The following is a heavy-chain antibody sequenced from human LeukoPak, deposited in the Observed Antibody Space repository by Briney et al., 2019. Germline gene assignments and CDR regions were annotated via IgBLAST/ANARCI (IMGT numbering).Heavy chain of an antibody. CDR2: ISGSGGST. J-gene: IGHJ4*02. V-gene: IGHV3-23*01. CDR3: ARDFLDSSGWVRSTLGY. Sequence: PGGSLRLSCAASGFTFSSYGMSWVRQAPGKGLEWVSAISGSGGSTYYADSVKGRFTISRDNSKNTLHLQMNSLRSEDTAVYYCARDFLDSSGWVRSTLGYWGQGTLVTVSS. CDR1: GFTFSSYG. D-gene: IGHD6-19*01.